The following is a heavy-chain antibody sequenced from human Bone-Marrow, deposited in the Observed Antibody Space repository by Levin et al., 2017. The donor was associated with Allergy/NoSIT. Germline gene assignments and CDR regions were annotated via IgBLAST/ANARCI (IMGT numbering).Heavy chain of an antibody. D-gene: IGHD2-15*01. V-gene: IGHV2-70*01. CDR2: IDWDDDK. CDR1: GFSLSTSGMC. J-gene: IGHJ6*02. CDR3: ARIRSHCSGGSCYRGDYYYGMDV. Sequence: SGPTLVKPTQTLTLTCTFSGFSLSTSGMCVSWIRQPPGKALEWLALIDWDDDKYYSTSLKTRLTISKDTSKNQVVFTMTNMDPVDTATYYCARIRSHCSGGSCYRGDYYYGMDVWGQGTTVTVSS.